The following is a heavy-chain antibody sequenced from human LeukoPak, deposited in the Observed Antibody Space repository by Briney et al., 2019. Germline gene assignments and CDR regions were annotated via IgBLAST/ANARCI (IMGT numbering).Heavy chain of an antibody. V-gene: IGHV3-66*02. D-gene: IGHD3-10*01. Sequence: GSLRLSCAASGFTVSNDYMAWVRQAPGRGLEWVSLIYGDGTTFYTDSVKGRFTISRDNFKNTLYLQMSSLRPEDTALYYCARDRAGAQSWVALDPWGQGTLATVSS. J-gene: IGHJ5*02. CDR2: IYGDGTT. CDR1: GFTVSNDY. CDR3: ARDRAGAQSWVALDP.